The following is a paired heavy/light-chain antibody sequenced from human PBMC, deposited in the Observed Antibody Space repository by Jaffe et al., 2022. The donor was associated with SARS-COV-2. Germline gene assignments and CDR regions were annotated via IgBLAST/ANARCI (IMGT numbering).Light chain of an antibody. Sequence: AIQLTQSPSSLSASVGDRVTITCRASQGISSALAWYQQKPGKAPKLLIYDASSLESGVPSRFSGSGSGTDFTLTISSLQPEDFATYYCQQFNNYPPITFGQGTRLEIK. J-gene: IGKJ5*01. CDR2: DAS. CDR3: QQFNNYPPIT. V-gene: IGKV1D-13*01. CDR1: QGISSA.
Heavy chain of an antibody. CDR2: IYPGDSDT. CDR1: GYSFTSYW. J-gene: IGHJ4*02. CDR3: ARLQGGATTYYEYYFDY. V-gene: IGHV5-51*01. Sequence: EVQLVQSGAEVKKPGESLKISCKGSGYSFTSYWIGWVRQMPGKGLEWMGIIYPGDSDTRYSPSFQGQVTISADKSISTAYLQWSSLKASDTAMYYCARLQGGATTYYEYYFDYWGQGTLVTVSS. D-gene: IGHD1-26*01.